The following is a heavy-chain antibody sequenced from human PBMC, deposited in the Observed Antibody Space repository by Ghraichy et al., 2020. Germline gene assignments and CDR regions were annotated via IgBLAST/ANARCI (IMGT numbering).Heavy chain of an antibody. CDR2: INVDGSST. J-gene: IGHJ1*01. Sequence: GGSLRLSCAASGFTFSSYWMHWVRQAPGKGLVWVSHINVDGSSTSYADSVKGRFTISRDNAKNTLYLQMNSLRAEDTAVYYCAQSRYCSSTSCYIYFQHWGPGTLVTVSS. CDR3: AQSRYCSSTSCYIYFQH. D-gene: IGHD2-2*02. V-gene: IGHV3-74*01. CDR1: GFTFSSYW.